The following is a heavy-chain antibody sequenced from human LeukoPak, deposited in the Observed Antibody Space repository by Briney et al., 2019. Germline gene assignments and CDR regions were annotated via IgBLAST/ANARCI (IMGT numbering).Heavy chain of an antibody. CDR2: IYASGIT. J-gene: IGHJ2*01. CDR3: ARVYYSNSYDYWYFDL. Sequence: SQTLSLTCTVSGGSISSGNYYWSWIRLPAGKGLEWIGRIYASGITKYNPSLKSRVTISVDTSKNQFSLKLSSVTAADTAVYYCARVYYSNSYDYWYFDLWGRGTLVTVSS. V-gene: IGHV4-61*02. D-gene: IGHD6-13*01. CDR1: GGSISSGNYY.